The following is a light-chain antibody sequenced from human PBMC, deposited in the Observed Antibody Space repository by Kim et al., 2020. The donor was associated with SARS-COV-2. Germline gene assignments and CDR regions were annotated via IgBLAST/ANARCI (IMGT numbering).Light chain of an antibody. Sequence: QSDTNACPGPSSDVGGYNYVSWYQQHPGKAPKLVIYEVSKRPSGVPDRFSGSKSGNTASLTVSGLQAEDEADYYCSSYAGSNTIYVFGTGTKVTVL. V-gene: IGLV2-8*01. J-gene: IGLJ1*01. CDR3: SSYAGSNTIYV. CDR1: SSDVGGYNY. CDR2: EVS.